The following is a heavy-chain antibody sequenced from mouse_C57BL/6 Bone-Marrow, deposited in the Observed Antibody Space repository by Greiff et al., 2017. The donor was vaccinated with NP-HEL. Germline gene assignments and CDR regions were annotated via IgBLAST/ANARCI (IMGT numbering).Heavy chain of an antibody. J-gene: IGHJ1*03. CDR2: IDPSDSET. D-gene: IGHD2-13*01. Sequence: VQLQQSGAELVRPGSSVKLSCKASGYTFTSYWMHWVKQRPIQGLEWIGNIDPSDSETHYNQKFKDKATLTVDKSSSTAYMQLSSLTSEDSAVYYCARRVILHWYFDVWGTGTTVTVSS. V-gene: IGHV1-52*01. CDR1: GYTFTSYW. CDR3: ARRVILHWYFDV.